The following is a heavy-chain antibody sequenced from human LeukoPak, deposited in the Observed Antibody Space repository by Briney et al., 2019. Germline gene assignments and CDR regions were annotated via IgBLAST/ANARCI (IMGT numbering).Heavy chain of an antibody. CDR3: ARRELGNAFDI. V-gene: IGHV4-30-4*01. D-gene: IGHD7-27*01. CDR2: IYYSGST. J-gene: IGHJ3*02. Sequence: SETLSLTCTVSGGSISSGDYYWSWIRQPPGKGLEWIGYIYYSGSTYYNPSLKSRVTISVDTSKNQFSLRLSSVTAADTAVYYCARRELGNAFDIWGQGTMVTVSS. CDR1: GGSISSGDYY.